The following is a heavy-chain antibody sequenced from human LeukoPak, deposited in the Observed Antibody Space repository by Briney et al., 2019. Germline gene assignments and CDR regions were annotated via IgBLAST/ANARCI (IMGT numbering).Heavy chain of an antibody. Sequence: HPGTSLRLSCPASGFTFSNYGMHWVRQAPGKGLEWVAVISYDGSNKYYADSVKGRFTISRDNSKNTLYLQMDGLRAEDTAVYYCARVRITEGHLDYWGQGTLVIVSS. V-gene: IGHV3-30*03. J-gene: IGHJ4*02. CDR1: GFTFSNYG. CDR2: ISYDGSNK. CDR3: ARVRITEGHLDY. D-gene: IGHD3-10*01.